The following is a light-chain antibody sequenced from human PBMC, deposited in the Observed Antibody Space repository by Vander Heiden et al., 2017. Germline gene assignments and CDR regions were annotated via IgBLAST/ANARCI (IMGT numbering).Light chain of an antibody. CDR1: QSVSSY. Sequence: DIVLTQSPATLSLSPGERATLSCRASQSVSSYLAWYQQKPGQAPRLLIYDASNRATGIPARFSGSGSGTDFTLTISSLEPEDFAVYYCQQRSNGYTFGQGTKLEIK. V-gene: IGKV3-11*01. J-gene: IGKJ2*01. CDR2: DAS. CDR3: QQRSNGYT.